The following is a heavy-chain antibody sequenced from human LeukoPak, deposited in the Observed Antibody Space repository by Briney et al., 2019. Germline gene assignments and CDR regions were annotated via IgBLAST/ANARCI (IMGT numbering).Heavy chain of an antibody. Sequence: SETLSLTCAVYGGSFSGYYWSWIRQPPGKGLEWSGEINHSGSTNYNPSLKSRVTISVDTSKNQFSLKLSSVTAADTAVYYCARLLLWFGELLATGPYNWFDPWGQGTLVTVSS. V-gene: IGHV4-34*01. J-gene: IGHJ5*02. CDR1: GGSFSGYY. D-gene: IGHD3-10*01. CDR3: ARLLLWFGELLATGPYNWFDP. CDR2: INHSGST.